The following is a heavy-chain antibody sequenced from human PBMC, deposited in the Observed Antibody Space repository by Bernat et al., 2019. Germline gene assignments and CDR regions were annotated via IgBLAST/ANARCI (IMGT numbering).Heavy chain of an antibody. CDR1: GGSISSSSYY. Sequence: QLQLQESGPGLVKPSETLSLTCTVSGGSISSSSYYWGWIRQPPGKGLEWIGSIYYSGSTYYNPSLKSRVTISVDPSKNQFSLKLSSVTAADTAVYYCARDQVPAAIPDYYYYGMDVWGQGTTVTVSS. J-gene: IGHJ6*02. CDR2: IYYSGST. CDR3: ARDQVPAAIPDYYYYGMDV. D-gene: IGHD2-2*02. V-gene: IGHV4-39*02.